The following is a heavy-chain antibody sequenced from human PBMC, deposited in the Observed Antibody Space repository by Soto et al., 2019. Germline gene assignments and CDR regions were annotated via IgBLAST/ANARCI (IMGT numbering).Heavy chain of an antibody. CDR3: AREILSPYCSRDCYPYFDY. Sequence: ASVKVSCKASGYTFTSYAMHWVRQAPGQRLEWMGWINAGNGNTKYSQKFQGRVTITRDTSASTAFMELSSLRFEDTAVYYFAREILSPYCSRDCYPYFDYWGQGALVTVSS. CDR1: GYTFTSYA. V-gene: IGHV1-3*01. D-gene: IGHD2-21*02. J-gene: IGHJ4*02. CDR2: INAGNGNT.